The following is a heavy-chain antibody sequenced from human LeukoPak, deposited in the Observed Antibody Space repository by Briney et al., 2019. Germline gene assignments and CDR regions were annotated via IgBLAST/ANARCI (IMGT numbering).Heavy chain of an antibody. D-gene: IGHD1-20*01. CDR2: ITGRSEMT. CDR1: GFTFSSYS. J-gene: IGHJ4*02. V-gene: IGHV3-23*01. Sequence: QTGGSLRLSCAASGFTFSSYSMSWVRQAPGKGLEWVSSITGRSEMTWFADSVRGRLSVSRDNSKNTLYLQMNSLRVEDTAIYYCVKQRPDHNGYNCNFDYWGQGTLVTVSS. CDR3: VKQRPDHNGYNCNFDY.